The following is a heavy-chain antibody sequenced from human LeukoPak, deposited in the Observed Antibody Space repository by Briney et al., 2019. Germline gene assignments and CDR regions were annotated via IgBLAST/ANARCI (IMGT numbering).Heavy chain of an antibody. V-gene: IGHV3-21*01. CDR2: ISSSSSYI. Sequence: GGSLRLSCAASGFTFSSYSMNWVRQAPGKGLQWVSSISSSSSYIYYADSVKGRFTVSRDNAKNSLYLQMNSLRAEDTAVYYCARDLFGNYYGSGSYSLPYYFDYWGKGTLVTVSS. D-gene: IGHD3-10*01. CDR3: ARDLFGNYYGSGSYSLPYYFDY. J-gene: IGHJ4*02. CDR1: GFTFSSYS.